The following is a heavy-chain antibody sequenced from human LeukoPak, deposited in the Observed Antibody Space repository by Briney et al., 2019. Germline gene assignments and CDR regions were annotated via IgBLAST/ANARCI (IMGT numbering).Heavy chain of an antibody. CDR2: IIPIFGTA. CDR3: ARAPAHCGGDCYHHFDY. CDR1: GGTFSSYA. Sequence: SVKVSCKASGGTFSSYAISWVRQAPGQGLEWMGGIIPIFGTANYAQKFQGRVTITADESTSTAYMELSSLRSEDTAVYYCARAPAHCGGDCYHHFDYWGQGTLVTVSS. D-gene: IGHD2-21*02. J-gene: IGHJ4*02. V-gene: IGHV1-69*13.